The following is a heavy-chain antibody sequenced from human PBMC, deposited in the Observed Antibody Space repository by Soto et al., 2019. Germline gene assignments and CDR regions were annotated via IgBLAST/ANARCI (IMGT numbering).Heavy chain of an antibody. J-gene: IGHJ4*02. CDR2: INHSGVT. CDR3: ARSDGRY. CDR1: GGSFSGYY. V-gene: IGHV4-34*01. Sequence: SETLSLTCAVYGGSFSGYYWSWIRQPPGKGLEWIGEINHSGVTNYKPSLKRRVTISVDTSKNQFSLKLSSVTAADTAVYYCARSDGRYWGQGTLVTVSS.